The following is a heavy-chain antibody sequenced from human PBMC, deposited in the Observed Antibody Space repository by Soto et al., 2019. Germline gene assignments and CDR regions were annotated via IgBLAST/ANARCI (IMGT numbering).Heavy chain of an antibody. CDR1: GFTLTRYA. CDR2: INAGNGDT. Sequence: QVHLVQSGAEVEKPGASVKVSCKASGFTLTRYALHWVRQAPGQRLEYMGWINAGNGDTGHPQKSQGRVTMTRDIPASTVYMELNSLTSEDTAVYYCARKEVGHSFPFDLWGQGTVVVVSS. V-gene: IGHV1-3*01. D-gene: IGHD1-26*01. J-gene: IGHJ3*01. CDR3: ARKEVGHSFPFDL.